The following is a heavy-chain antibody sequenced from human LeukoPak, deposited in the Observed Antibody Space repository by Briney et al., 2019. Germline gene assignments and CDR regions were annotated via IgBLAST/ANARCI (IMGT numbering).Heavy chain of an antibody. CDR3: ARIQRYFDY. Sequence: GGSLRLSCAASGFTFSSYGMHWVRQAPGKGLEWVSVIWYDGSNTFYADSVKGRFTISRDNSKNTLYLQMSSLRAEDTAVYYCARIQRYFDYWGQGTLVTVSS. J-gene: IGHJ4*02. CDR2: IWYDGSNT. CDR1: GFTFSSYG. V-gene: IGHV3-33*01.